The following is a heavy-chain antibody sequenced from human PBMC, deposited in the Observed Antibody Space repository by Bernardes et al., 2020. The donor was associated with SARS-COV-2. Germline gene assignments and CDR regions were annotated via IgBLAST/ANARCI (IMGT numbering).Heavy chain of an antibody. V-gene: IGHV4-39*01. D-gene: IGHD6-19*01. CDR3: ARRRGSGWYFGPYYFDY. CDR1: GGSISSSSYY. CDR2: IYYSGST. Sequence: SETLSLTCTVSGGSISSSSYYWGWIRQPPGKGLEWIGSIYYSGSTYYNPSLKSRVTISVDTSKNQFSLKLSSVTAADTAVYYCARRRGSGWYFGPYYFDYWGQGTLVTVSS. J-gene: IGHJ4*02.